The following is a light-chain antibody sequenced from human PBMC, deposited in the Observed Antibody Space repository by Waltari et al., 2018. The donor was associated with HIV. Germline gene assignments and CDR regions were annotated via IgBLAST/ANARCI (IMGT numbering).Light chain of an antibody. CDR1: SSDGGVYNF. J-gene: IGLJ2*01. Sequence: QSALTQPRSVSGSPGQSVTISCTGTSSDGGVYNFFSWYQQHPGKAPKLMIYEGSKRPSGVSNRFSGSKSGNTASLTISGLQAEDEADYYCCSYAGSSTVVFGGGTKLTVL. V-gene: IGLV2-23*01. CDR3: CSYAGSSTVV. CDR2: EGS.